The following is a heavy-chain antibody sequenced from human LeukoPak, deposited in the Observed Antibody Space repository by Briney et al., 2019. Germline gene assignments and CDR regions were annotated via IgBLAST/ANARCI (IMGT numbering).Heavy chain of an antibody. D-gene: IGHD3-16*01. CDR3: ARDQGAWGYGYNFDY. Sequence: PGGSLRLSCAASGFTFSSYGMHWVRQAPGKGLEGVAVIWYGGSNKYYADSVKGRFTISRDNSKNTLYLQMISLRAEDTAVYYCARDQGAWGYGYNFDYWGQGTLVTVSS. CDR1: GFTFSSYG. CDR2: IWYGGSNK. J-gene: IGHJ4*02. V-gene: IGHV3-33*01.